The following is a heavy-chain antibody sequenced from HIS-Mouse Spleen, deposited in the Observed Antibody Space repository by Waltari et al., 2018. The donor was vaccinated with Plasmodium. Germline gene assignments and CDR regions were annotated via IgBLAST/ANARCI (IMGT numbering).Heavy chain of an antibody. CDR3: ARVTSSGVYWYFDL. CDR2: INHSGST. D-gene: IGHD3-3*01. CDR1: GGSFRGSD. V-gene: IGHV4-34*01. J-gene: IGHJ2*01. Sequence: QVQLQQWGAGLLKPSEPLSLTCAVSGGSFRGSDCSWIRQPPGKGREWIGEINHSGSTNYNPSLNSRVTISVDTSKNQFSLKLSSVTAADTAVYYCARVTSSGVYWYFDLWGRGTLVTVSS.